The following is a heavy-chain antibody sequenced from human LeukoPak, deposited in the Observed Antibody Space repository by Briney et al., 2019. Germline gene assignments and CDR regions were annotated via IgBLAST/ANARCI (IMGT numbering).Heavy chain of an antibody. CDR1: EYSFTGYY. CDR3: ARDSHSSGFYYFDY. Sequence: ASVKVSCKASEYSFTGYYMHWVRQAPGQGLEWMGWINPYSGGTNYAQKFQGRVTMTRDTSISTAYMELSRLRSDDTAVYYCARDSHSSGFYYFDYWGQGTLVTVSS. CDR2: INPYSGGT. J-gene: IGHJ4*02. D-gene: IGHD6-19*01. V-gene: IGHV1-2*02.